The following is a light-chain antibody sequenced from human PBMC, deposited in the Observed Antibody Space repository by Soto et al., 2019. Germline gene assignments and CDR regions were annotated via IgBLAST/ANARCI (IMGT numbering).Light chain of an antibody. Sequence: QAVLAQPPSVSGAPGHRFTISCTGSSSNIGAGYDVHWYQHRPGTAPKLLIFGNSNRPSGVPVPDRFSGSKSGTSAYLAITGLQAEDEGDYYCQSYDSTLEARYVFGTGTKVTVL. CDR3: QSYDSTLEARYV. J-gene: IGLJ1*01. V-gene: IGLV1-40*01. CDR1: SSNIGAGYD. CDR2: GNS.